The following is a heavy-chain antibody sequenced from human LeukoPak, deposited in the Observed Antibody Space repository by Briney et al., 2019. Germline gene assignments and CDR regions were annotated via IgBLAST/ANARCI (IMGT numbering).Heavy chain of an antibody. J-gene: IGHJ3*02. CDR2: ISSSSTI. D-gene: IGHD6-13*01. V-gene: IGHV3-23*01. CDR3: AKDLIAAAGDAFDI. CDR1: GFTFSSYA. Sequence: GGSLRLSCAASGFTFSSYAMSWVRQAPGKGLEWVSYISSSSTIHYANSVKGRFTISRDNSKNTLYLQMNSLRAEDTALYYCAKDLIAAAGDAFDIWGQGTMVTVSS.